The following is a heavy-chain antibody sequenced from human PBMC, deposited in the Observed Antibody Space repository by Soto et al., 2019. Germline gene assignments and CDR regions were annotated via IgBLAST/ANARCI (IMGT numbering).Heavy chain of an antibody. J-gene: IGHJ6*02. V-gene: IGHV3-30-3*01. CDR2: ISYDGSNK. Sequence: GGSLRLSCAASGFTFSSYAMHWVRQAPGKGLEWVAVISYDGSNKYYADSVKGRFTISRDNSKNTLYLQMNSLRAEDTAVYYCAKDLKIFWDYYGMDVWGQGTTVTVSS. D-gene: IGHD3-9*01. CDR1: GFTFSSYA. CDR3: AKDLKIFWDYYGMDV.